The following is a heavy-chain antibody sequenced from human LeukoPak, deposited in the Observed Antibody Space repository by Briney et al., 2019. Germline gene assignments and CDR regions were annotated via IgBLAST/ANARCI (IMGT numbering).Heavy chain of an antibody. Sequence: SETLSLTCAVSGYSISSGYYWGWIRQPPGKGLEWIGSIYHSGSTYYNPSLKSRVTISVDTSKNQFSLELGSVTAADTAVYYCARDGRYCTNGVCYRSFDYWGQGTLVTVSS. J-gene: IGHJ4*02. CDR2: IYHSGST. CDR3: ARDGRYCTNGVCYRSFDY. V-gene: IGHV4-38-2*02. CDR1: GYSISSGYY. D-gene: IGHD2-8*01.